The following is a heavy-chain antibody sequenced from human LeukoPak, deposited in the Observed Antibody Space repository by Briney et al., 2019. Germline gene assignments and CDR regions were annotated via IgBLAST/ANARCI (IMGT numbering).Heavy chain of an antibody. D-gene: IGHD5-12*01. CDR1: GGSINGGNYY. CDR2: ISPSGST. J-gene: IGHJ4*02. CDR3: AVASSFFDY. Sequence: PSETLSLTCTVSGGSINGGNYYWTWLRQPAGKGLEWIGRISPSGSTNHNPSLTSRVTISVDTSKNQFSLKLNFVTAADTAVYYCAVASSFFDYWGQGTLVTVSS. V-gene: IGHV4-61*02.